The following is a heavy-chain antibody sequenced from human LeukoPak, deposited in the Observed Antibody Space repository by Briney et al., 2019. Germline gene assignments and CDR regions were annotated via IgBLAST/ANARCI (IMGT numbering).Heavy chain of an antibody. Sequence: ASVKVSCKASGYTFTSYDINWVRQATGQGLEWMGWMNPNSGNTGYAQKFQGRVTITRNTSISTAYMELSSLRSEDTAVYYCARGRRTHYDFWSGYYILQNWFDPWGQGTLVTVSS. J-gene: IGHJ5*02. CDR2: MNPNSGNT. V-gene: IGHV1-8*03. CDR1: GYTFTSYD. D-gene: IGHD3-3*01. CDR3: ARGRRTHYDFWSGYYILQNWFDP.